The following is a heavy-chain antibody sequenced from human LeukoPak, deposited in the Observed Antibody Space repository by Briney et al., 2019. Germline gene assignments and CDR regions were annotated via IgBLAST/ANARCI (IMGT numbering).Heavy chain of an antibody. CDR3: ARPRNYGDYEFYYYMDV. CDR1: GFTFSSYA. CDR2: ISSNGGST. J-gene: IGHJ6*03. D-gene: IGHD4-17*01. V-gene: IGHV3-64*01. Sequence: GGSLRLSCAASGFTFSSYAMHWVRQAPGKGLEYVSAISSNGGSTYYANSVKGRLTISRDNSKNTLYLQMGSLRAEDMAVYYCARPRNYGDYEFYYYMDVWGKGTTVTVSS.